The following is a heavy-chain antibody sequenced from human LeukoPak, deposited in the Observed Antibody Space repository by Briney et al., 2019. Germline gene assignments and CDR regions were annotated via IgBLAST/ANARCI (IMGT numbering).Heavy chain of an antibody. J-gene: IGHJ3*02. Sequence: GGSLRLSCAASGFTVSSNYMSRVRQAPGKGLEWVSVIYSGGSTYYADSVKGRFTISRDNSKNTLYLQMNSLRAEDTAVYYCASHKRGYDILTGYSPGGAFDIWGQGTMVTVSS. CDR1: GFTVSSNY. CDR2: IYSGGST. D-gene: IGHD3-9*01. CDR3: ASHKRGYDILTGYSPGGAFDI. V-gene: IGHV3-66*04.